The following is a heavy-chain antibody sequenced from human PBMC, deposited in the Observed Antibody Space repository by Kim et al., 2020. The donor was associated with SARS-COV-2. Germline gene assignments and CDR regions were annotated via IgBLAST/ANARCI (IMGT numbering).Heavy chain of an antibody. CDR1: GGSISSGGYY. CDR3: ARGGSLVLYYGSGFDY. D-gene: IGHD3-10*01. J-gene: IGHJ4*02. CDR2: IYYSGST. V-gene: IGHV4-31*03. Sequence: SETLSLTCTVSGGSISSGGYYWSWIRQHPGKGLEWIGYIYYSGSTYYNPSLKSRVTISVDTSKNQFSLKLSSVTAADTAVYYCARGGSLVLYYGSGFDYWGQGTLVTVSS.